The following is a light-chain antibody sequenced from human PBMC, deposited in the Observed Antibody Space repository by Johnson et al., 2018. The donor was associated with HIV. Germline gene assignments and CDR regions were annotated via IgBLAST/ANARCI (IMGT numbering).Light chain of an antibody. CDR2: ENN. V-gene: IGLV1-51*02. J-gene: IGLJ1*01. Sequence: QSVLTQPPSVSAAPGQKVTISCSGSSSNIGNNYVSWYQQLPRGAPKLLIYENNKRPSGIPDRFSGSKSGTSATLGITGLQTGDEADYYCGTWDSSLSAGGGVGTGTKVTVL. CDR3: GTWDSSLSAGGG. CDR1: SSNIGNNY.